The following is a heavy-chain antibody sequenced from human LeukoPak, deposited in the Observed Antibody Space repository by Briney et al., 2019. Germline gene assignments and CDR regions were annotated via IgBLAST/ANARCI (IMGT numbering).Heavy chain of an antibody. J-gene: IGHJ5*02. CDR2: ISAYNGNT. CDR3: ARDDNYYDSSGYITNWFDP. V-gene: IGHV1-18*01. CDR1: GYTFSGYY. Sequence: ASVKVSCKASGYTFSGYYLHWVRQAPGQGLEWMGWISAYNGNTNYAQKLQGRVTMTTDTSTSTAYMELRSLRSEDTAVYYCARDDNYYDSSGYITNWFDPWGQGTLVTVSS. D-gene: IGHD3-22*01.